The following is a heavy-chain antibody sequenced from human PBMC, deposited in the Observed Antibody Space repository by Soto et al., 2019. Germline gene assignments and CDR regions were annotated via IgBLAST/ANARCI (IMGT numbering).Heavy chain of an antibody. V-gene: IGHV4-34*01. J-gene: IGHJ4*02. CDR3: ARVDCGGDCYSFDY. Sequence: QVQLQQWGAGLLKPSETLSLTCAVYGGSFSGYYWSWIRQPPGKGLEWIGEINHSGSTNYNPSLKSRVTISVDTSKNQFSPKLSSVTAADTAVYYCARVDCGGDCYSFDYWGQGTLVTVSS. CDR2: INHSGST. D-gene: IGHD2-21*02. CDR1: GGSFSGYY.